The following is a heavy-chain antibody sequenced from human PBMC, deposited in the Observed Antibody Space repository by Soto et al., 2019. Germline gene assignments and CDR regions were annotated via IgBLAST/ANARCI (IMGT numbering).Heavy chain of an antibody. J-gene: IGHJ5*02. V-gene: IGHV3-33*01. CDR1: GFTFNYYG. CDR3: ARWGVNADNRVLDL. Sequence: QEQLVESGGGVVQPGRSLRLSCAASGFTFNYYGMNWVRQAPGKGLEWVAVIWSDGNKKYYGDSVKGRFTISRDNSMDTLYLQMDSLGAEDTAVYFCARWGVNADNRVLDLWGQGTLVTVSS. CDR2: IWSDGNKK. D-gene: IGHD2-2*01.